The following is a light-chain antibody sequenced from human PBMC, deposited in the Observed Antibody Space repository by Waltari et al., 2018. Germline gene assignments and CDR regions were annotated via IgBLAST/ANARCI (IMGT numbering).Light chain of an antibody. CDR2: GAS. Sequence: EIVLTQSPGTLSLSPGERATLSCRTGQRSTSYSLAWYQQKPGQAPRLLIYGASSRATGIPDRFSGSGSGTDFTLTISRLEPEDFAVYYCQQDGGSPPLTFGGGTKVEIK. V-gene: IGKV3-20*01. J-gene: IGKJ4*01. CDR1: QRSTSYS. CDR3: QQDGGSPPLT.